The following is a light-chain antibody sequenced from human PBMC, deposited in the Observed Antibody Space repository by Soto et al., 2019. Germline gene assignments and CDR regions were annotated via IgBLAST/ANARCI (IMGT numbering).Light chain of an antibody. Sequence: EIVMTQSPATLSASPGERVTLSCRASQSVSSSYLAWYQQKPGQAPRLLIYGASSRATGIPDRFSGSGSGTDFTLTISRLEPEDFAVYYCQQYGRSPPVTFGQGTKVDIK. V-gene: IGKV3-20*01. J-gene: IGKJ1*01. CDR1: QSVSSSY. CDR2: GAS. CDR3: QQYGRSPPVT.